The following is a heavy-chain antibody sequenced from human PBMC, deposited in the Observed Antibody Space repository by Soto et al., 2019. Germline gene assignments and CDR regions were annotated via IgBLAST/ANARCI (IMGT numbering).Heavy chain of an antibody. V-gene: IGHV1-2*02. J-gene: IGHJ3*02. D-gene: IGHD3-22*01. CDR1: GYTFTGYY. CDR2: INPNSGGT. Sequence: ASVKVSCKASGYTFTGYYMHWVRQAPGQGLEWMGWINPNSGGTNYAQKFQGRVTMTRDTSISTAYMELSRLRSDDTAVYYCAREXRYYDSSGKTPSDALDIWGQGTMVTVSS. CDR3: AREXRYYDSSGKTPSDALDI.